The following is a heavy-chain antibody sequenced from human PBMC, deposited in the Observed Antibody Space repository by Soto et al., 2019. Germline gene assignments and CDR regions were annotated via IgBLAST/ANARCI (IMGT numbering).Heavy chain of an antibody. CDR2: IGGSGSIT. CDR1: GFTFSSYT. CDR3: GRDDHYEYETDWMDV. Sequence: GGSLRLSCAASGFTFSSYTMSWVRQAPGKGLEWVSAIGGSGSITYYADSVKGRFTISRDNSKNSLFLQMNSLRAEDTAVYYYGRDDHYEYETDWMDVWGQGTTVTVSS. D-gene: IGHD3-22*01. J-gene: IGHJ6*02. V-gene: IGHV3-21*04.